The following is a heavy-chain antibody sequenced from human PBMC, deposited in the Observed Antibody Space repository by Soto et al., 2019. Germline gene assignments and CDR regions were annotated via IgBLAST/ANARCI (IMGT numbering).Heavy chain of an antibody. Sequence: ASVKVSCKASGYTFTSYAMHWVRQAPGQRLEWMGWINAGNGNTKYSQKFQGRVTITADKSTSTAYMELSSLRSEDTAVYYCARGGGGSPDYYYYGMDVWGQGTTVTVSS. V-gene: IGHV1-3*01. CDR2: INAGNGNT. CDR1: GYTFTSYA. CDR3: ARGGGGSPDYYYYGMDV. J-gene: IGHJ6*02. D-gene: IGHD3-16*01.